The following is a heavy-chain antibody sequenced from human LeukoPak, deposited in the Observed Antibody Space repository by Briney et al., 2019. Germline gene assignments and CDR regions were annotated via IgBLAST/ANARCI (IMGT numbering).Heavy chain of an antibody. CDR3: ARGRRGSYHY. Sequence: SETLSLTCAVYGGSFSGYYWSWIRQSPGKGLEWIGEINHSGSTNYNPSLKSRVTISVDTSKNQFSLKLSSVTAADTAVYYCARGRRGSYHYWGQGTLVTVSS. CDR1: GGSFSGYY. V-gene: IGHV4-34*01. D-gene: IGHD1-26*01. J-gene: IGHJ4*02. CDR2: INHSGST.